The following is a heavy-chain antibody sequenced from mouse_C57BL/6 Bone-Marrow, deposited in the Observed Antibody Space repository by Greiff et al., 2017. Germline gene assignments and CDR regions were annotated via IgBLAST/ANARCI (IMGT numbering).Heavy chain of an antibody. V-gene: IGHV1-81*01. CDR1: GYTFTSYG. CDR2: IYPRSGNT. CDR3: ARGYYGSSQKGYFDY. D-gene: IGHD1-1*01. Sequence: QVQLKESGAELARPGASVKLSCKASGYTFTSYGISWVKQRTGPGLEWIGEIYPRSGNTYYNEKFKGKATLTADKSSSTAYMELRSLTSEDSAVYFCARGYYGSSQKGYFDYWGQGATLTVSS. J-gene: IGHJ2*01.